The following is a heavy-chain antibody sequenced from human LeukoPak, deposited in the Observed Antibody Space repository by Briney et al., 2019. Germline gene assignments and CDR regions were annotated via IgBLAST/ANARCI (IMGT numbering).Heavy chain of an antibody. CDR3: AGCTDLTGEFDY. V-gene: IGHV1-18*04. Sequence: ASVKVSCKASGYTFTGYYMHWVRQAPGQGLEWMGWISAYNGNTNYAQKLQGRVTMTTDTSTSTAYMELRSLRSDDTAVYYCAGCTDLTGEFDYWGQGTLVTVSS. J-gene: IGHJ4*02. CDR1: GYTFTGYY. D-gene: IGHD7-27*01. CDR2: ISAYNGNT.